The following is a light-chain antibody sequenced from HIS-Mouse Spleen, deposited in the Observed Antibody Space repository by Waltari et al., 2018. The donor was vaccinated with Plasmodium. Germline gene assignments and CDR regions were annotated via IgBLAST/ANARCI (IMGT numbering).Light chain of an antibody. CDR1: VLAKKY. CDR3: YSAADNNLV. CDR2: KDS. Sequence: SYELTQSSSVSVSPGQTARITCSGDVLAKKYARWFQQKPGQAPVRVIYKDSERPSGRPERFSGASSGTTGTLTVGGAQVEDEADYYCYSAADNNLVFGGGTKLTVL. J-gene: IGLJ3*02. V-gene: IGLV3-27*01.